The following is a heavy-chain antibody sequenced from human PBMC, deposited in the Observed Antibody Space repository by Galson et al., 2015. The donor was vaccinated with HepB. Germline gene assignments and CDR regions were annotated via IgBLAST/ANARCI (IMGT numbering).Heavy chain of an antibody. Sequence: SLRLSCAASGFTFSSYSMNWVRQAPGKGLEWVSSISSSSSYTYYADSVKGRFTISRDNAKNSLYLQMNSLRAEDTAVYYCARDLVVVTAIRPGDYYYYGMDVWGQGTTVTVSS. V-gene: IGHV3-21*01. CDR2: ISSSSSYT. D-gene: IGHD2-21*02. J-gene: IGHJ6*02. CDR3: ARDLVVVTAIRPGDYYYYGMDV. CDR1: GFTFSSYS.